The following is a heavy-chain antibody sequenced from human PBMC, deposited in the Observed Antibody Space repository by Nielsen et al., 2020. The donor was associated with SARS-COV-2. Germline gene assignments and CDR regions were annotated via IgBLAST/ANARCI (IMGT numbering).Heavy chain of an antibody. Sequence: GESLKISCAASGFTFSNAWMSWVRQAPGKGLEWVANIKQDGSEKYYVDSVKGRFTISRDNAKNSLYLQMNSLRAEDTAVYYCARAIAAALFDYWGQGTLVTVSS. CDR2: IKQDGSEK. CDR1: GFTFSNAW. D-gene: IGHD6-13*01. J-gene: IGHJ4*02. CDR3: ARAIAAALFDY. V-gene: IGHV3-7*01.